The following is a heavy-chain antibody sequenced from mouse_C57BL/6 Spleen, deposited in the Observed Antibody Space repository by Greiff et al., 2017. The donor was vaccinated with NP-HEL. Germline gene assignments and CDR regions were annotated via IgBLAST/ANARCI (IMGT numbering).Heavy chain of an antibody. Sequence: QVQLKQPGAELVKPGASVKMSCKASGYTFTSYWITWVKQRPGQGLEWIGDIYPGSGSTNYNEKFKSKATLTVDTSSSTAYMQLSSLTSEDSAVYYCARKRYGNLYAMDYWGQGTSVTVSS. J-gene: IGHJ4*01. CDR1: GYTFTSYW. V-gene: IGHV1-55*01. CDR3: ARKRYGNLYAMDY. CDR2: IYPGSGST. D-gene: IGHD2-1*01.